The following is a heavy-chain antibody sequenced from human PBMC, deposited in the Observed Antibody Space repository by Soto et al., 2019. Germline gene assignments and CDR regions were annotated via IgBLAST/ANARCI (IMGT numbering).Heavy chain of an antibody. CDR1: GFTFSSYE. J-gene: IGHJ4*02. CDR2: ISSSGSTI. Sequence: EVQLVESGGGLVQPGGSLRLSCAASGFTFSSYEMNWVRQAPGKGLEWVSYISSSGSTIYYADSVKGRFTISIDNAKNSLYLQMNSLRAEDTAVYYCARDSHSSAFDYWGQGTLVTVSS. CDR3: ARDSHSSAFDY. V-gene: IGHV3-48*03. D-gene: IGHD6-19*01.